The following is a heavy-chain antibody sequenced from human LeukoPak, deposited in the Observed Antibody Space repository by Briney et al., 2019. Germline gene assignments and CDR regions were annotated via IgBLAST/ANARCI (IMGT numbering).Heavy chain of an antibody. D-gene: IGHD4-17*01. V-gene: IGHV3-48*03. CDR2: ISSSGSTI. Sequence: PGGSLRLSCAAFGFTFSSYEMNWVRQAPGKELEWVSYISSSGSTIYYADSVKGRFTISRDNAKNSLYLQMNSLRAEDTAVYYCARTPGYGDYGYFDYWGQGTLVTVSS. J-gene: IGHJ4*02. CDR1: GFTFSSYE. CDR3: ARTPGYGDYGYFDY.